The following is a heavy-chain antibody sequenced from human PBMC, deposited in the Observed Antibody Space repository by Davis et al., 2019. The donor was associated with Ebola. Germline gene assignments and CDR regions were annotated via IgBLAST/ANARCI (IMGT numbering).Heavy chain of an antibody. CDR1: GFTFSNFA. CDR2: ISYDGSNK. D-gene: IGHD2-2*01. Sequence: GGSLRLSCAASGFTFSNFAMNWVRQAPGKGLEWVAVISYDGSNKYYADSVKGRFTISRDNSKNTLYLQMNSLRAEDTAVYYCAKDEGGCSSTSCLYYYYYYMDVWGKGTTVTVSS. CDR3: AKDEGGCSSTSCLYYYYYYMDV. J-gene: IGHJ6*03. V-gene: IGHV3-30*18.